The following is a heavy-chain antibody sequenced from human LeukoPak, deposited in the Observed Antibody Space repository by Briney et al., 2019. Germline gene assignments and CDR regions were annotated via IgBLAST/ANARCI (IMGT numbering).Heavy chain of an antibody. CDR2: IYPGDSDT. CDR3: ARPGYCSGGSCYGFDY. CDR1: GYRFFSYW. Sequence: GESLKISCKGSGYRFFSYWIGWVRQMPGKGLEWLGIIYPGDSDTRYSPSFQGQVTISADKSINTAYLQWSSLKASDTAMYYCARPGYCSGGSCYGFDYWGQGTLVTVSS. V-gene: IGHV5-51*01. D-gene: IGHD2-15*01. J-gene: IGHJ4*02.